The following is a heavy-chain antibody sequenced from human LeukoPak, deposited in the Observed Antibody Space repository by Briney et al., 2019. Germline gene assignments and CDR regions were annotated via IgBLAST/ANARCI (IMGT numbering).Heavy chain of an antibody. J-gene: IGHJ4*02. CDR2: INPRGGST. Sequence: ASVKVSCKASGYTFTRYYMHWVRQAPGQGLEGVGIINPRGGSTSYAQTLQSTVTMTRDTSTSTVYMEMSTLRSEDTAVYYCARGPSGGWSAYFAYWGQGTLVTVSS. CDR1: GYTFTRYY. D-gene: IGHD6-19*01. CDR3: ARGPSGGWSAYFAY. V-gene: IGHV1-46*01.